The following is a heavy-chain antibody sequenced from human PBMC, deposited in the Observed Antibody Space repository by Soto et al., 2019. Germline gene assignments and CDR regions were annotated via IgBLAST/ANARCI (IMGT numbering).Heavy chain of an antibody. D-gene: IGHD3-16*01. CDR3: AKATLMTLSGNAFDI. CDR1: GFTFSSYG. Sequence: GGSLRLSCAASGFTFSSYGMHWVRQAPGKGLEWVAVIWYDGSYKYYADSVKGRFTISRDNSKNTLYLQMNSLRAEDTALYYCAKATLMTLSGNAFDIWGQGTMVTVSS. V-gene: IGHV3-30*02. CDR2: IWYDGSYK. J-gene: IGHJ3*02.